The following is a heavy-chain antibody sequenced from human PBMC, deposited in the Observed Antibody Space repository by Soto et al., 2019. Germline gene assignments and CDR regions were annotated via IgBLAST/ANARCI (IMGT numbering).Heavy chain of an antibody. D-gene: IGHD3-3*01. Sequence: GGSLRLSCTASGFTFVDYAMSWFRQAPWKGLEWVGFIRSKAYGGTTEYAASVKGRFTISRDDSKSIAYLQMNSLKTEDTAVYYCTRDPGIFGVVPHYGMDVWGQGTTVTVSS. J-gene: IGHJ6*02. CDR1: GFTFVDYA. V-gene: IGHV3-49*03. CDR2: IRSKAYGGTT. CDR3: TRDPGIFGVVPHYGMDV.